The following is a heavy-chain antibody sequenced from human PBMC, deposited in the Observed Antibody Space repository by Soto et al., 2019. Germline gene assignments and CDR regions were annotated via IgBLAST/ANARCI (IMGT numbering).Heavy chain of an antibody. CDR1: GYTFTGYF. D-gene: IGHD3-3*01. J-gene: IGHJ5*02. CDR2: INPNGGAT. V-gene: IGHV1-2*02. CDR3: ARGGRTILAPLP. Sequence: ASVKVSCKASGYTFTGYFSHWVRQAPGQGLEWMGYINPNGGATKYAPRFQGRVTMTSDTSIRTDYMDLTNLTSDDTAVYYCARGGRTILAPLPWGPGTLVTVSS.